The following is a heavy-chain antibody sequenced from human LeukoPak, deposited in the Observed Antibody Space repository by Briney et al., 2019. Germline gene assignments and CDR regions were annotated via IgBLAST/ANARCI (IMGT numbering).Heavy chain of an antibody. Sequence: GGSLRLSCAASGFTFSSYAMSWVRQAPGKGLEWVSAISGSGGSTYYADSVKGRFTISRDNSKNTLYLQMNSLRAEDTAVYYCARASCGGDSCYHSRGWFDPWGQGTLVTVSS. D-gene: IGHD2-15*01. CDR3: ARASCGGDSCYHSRGWFDP. V-gene: IGHV3-23*01. CDR2: ISGSGGST. CDR1: GFTFSSYA. J-gene: IGHJ5*02.